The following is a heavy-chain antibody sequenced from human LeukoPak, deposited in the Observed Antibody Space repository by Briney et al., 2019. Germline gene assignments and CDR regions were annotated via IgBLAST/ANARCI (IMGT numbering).Heavy chain of an antibody. D-gene: IGHD7-27*01. V-gene: IGHV4-4*07. Sequence: ASETLSLTCTVSGGSISSYYWSWIRQPAGKGLEWIGRIYSSGSTNYNPSLKSRVTMSVDTFKNQFSLKLSSVTAADTAVYYCARVDSLGNYYYYYGMDVWGQGATVTVSS. CDR2: IYSSGST. CDR3: ARVDSLGNYYYYYGMDV. J-gene: IGHJ6*02. CDR1: GGSISSYY.